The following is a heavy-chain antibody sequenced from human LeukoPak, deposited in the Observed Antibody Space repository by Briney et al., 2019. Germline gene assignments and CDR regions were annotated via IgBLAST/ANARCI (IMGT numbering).Heavy chain of an antibody. V-gene: IGHV3-7*04. D-gene: IGHD6-19*01. CDR2: ITQDGSEK. CDR1: GFTFISFW. Sequence: PGGSLRLSCAASGFTFISFWMSWVRQAPGKGLEWVANITQDGSEKYYVDSVKGRFTISRDNAKNSLYLQMNSLRAEDTAVYYCARDAVGLNSGAYFSLHYWGQGTLVTVSS. J-gene: IGHJ4*02. CDR3: ARDAVGLNSGAYFSLHY.